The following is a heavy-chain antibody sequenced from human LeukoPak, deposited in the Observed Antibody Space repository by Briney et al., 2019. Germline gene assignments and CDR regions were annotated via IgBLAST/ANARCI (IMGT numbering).Heavy chain of an antibody. D-gene: IGHD5-24*01. V-gene: IGHV1-2*02. CDR3: ARDIGEEMATVFDY. Sequence: ASVKVSCKASGYTFTGYYMHWVRQAPGQGLEWMGWINPNSGGTNYAQKFPGRVTMTRDTSISTAYMELSRLRSDDTAVYYCARDIGEEMATVFDYWGQGTLVTVSS. CDR2: INPNSGGT. CDR1: GYTFTGYY. J-gene: IGHJ4*02.